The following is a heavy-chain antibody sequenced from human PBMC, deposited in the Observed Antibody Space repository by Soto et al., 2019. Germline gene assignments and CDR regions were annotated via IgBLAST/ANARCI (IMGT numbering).Heavy chain of an antibody. CDR2: IIPIFGTA. CDR1: GGTFSSYA. J-gene: IGHJ2*01. V-gene: IGHV1-69*01. Sequence: QVQLVQSGAEVKKPRSSVKVSCKASGGTFSSYAISWVRQAPGQGLEWMGGIIPIFGTANYAQKFQGRVTITADDSTSTVYMYLSSLRSEDTAAYYCARDYQLAISGDYWYFDLWGRGTLVTVSS. D-gene: IGHD2-2*01. CDR3: ARDYQLAISGDYWYFDL.